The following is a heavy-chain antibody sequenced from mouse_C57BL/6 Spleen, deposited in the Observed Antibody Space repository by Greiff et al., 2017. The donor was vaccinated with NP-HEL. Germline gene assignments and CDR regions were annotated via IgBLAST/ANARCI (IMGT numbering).Heavy chain of an antibody. CDR3: ARPYDGYYAMDY. V-gene: IGHV5-17*01. CDR2: ISSGSSTI. D-gene: IGHD2-3*01. Sequence: EVKLMESGGGLVKPGGSLKLSCAASGFTFSDYGMHWVRQAPEKGLEWVAYISSGSSTIYYADTVKGRFTISRDNAKNTLFLQMTSLRSEDTAMYYCARPYDGYYAMDYWGQGTSVTVSS. J-gene: IGHJ4*01. CDR1: GFTFSDYG.